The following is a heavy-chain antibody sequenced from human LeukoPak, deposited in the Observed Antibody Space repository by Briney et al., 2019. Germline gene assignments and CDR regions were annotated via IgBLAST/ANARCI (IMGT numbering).Heavy chain of an antibody. V-gene: IGHV3-30*18. Sequence: GGSLRLSCAASGFTFSSYGMHWVRQAPGKGLEWVAVISYDGSNKYYADSVKGRFTISRDNSKNTLYLQMNSLRAEDTAVYYCAKGLGYCSSTSCYGDYWGQGTLVTVSS. J-gene: IGHJ4*02. CDR3: AKGLGYCSSTSCYGDY. CDR2: ISYDGSNK. CDR1: GFTFSSYG. D-gene: IGHD2-2*01.